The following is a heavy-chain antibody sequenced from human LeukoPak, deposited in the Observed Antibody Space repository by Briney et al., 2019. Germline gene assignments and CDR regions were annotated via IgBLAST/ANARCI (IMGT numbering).Heavy chain of an antibody. Sequence: SETLSLTCTVSGGSISSSSYYWGWIRQPPGKGLEWNVTIYYTESTFYSPSPRSRVSISVDTSNSQFSLKLSSMTATDTAVYYCAKTTRASIRSAFDIWGQGTLVTVSS. V-gene: IGHV4-39*01. CDR3: AKTTRASIRSAFDI. CDR1: GGSISSSSYY. CDR2: IYYTEST. D-gene: IGHD1-7*01. J-gene: IGHJ3*02.